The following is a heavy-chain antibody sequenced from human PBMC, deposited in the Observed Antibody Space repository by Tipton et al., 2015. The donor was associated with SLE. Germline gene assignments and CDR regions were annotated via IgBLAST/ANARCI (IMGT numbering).Heavy chain of an antibody. CDR3: ARRLVTVQGIIPQRDYCYGMDV. J-gene: IGHJ6*02. V-gene: IGHV4-39*07. CDR1: GGSINSNSYY. CDR2: IYYDGSS. D-gene: IGHD3-10*01. Sequence: TLSLTCTVSGGSINSNSYYWGWIRQPPGKGLEWIGNIYYDGSSNYNPSLRSRVTISVDTSKNQFSLKLSSVTAEDTAVYYCARRLVTVQGIIPQRDYCYGMDVWGQGTLVTVSS.